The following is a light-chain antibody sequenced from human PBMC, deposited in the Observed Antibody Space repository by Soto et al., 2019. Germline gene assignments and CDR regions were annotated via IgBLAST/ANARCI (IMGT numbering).Light chain of an antibody. CDR2: ADS. V-gene: IGKV3-11*01. CDR3: QQRYNWPIT. Sequence: EIVLTQSPATLSLSPGERATLSCRASQSVSSSYLACYQQKPGQAPRLLIYADSNRATGIPARFSGSGSGTDFTLTISSLEPEDFSVYYCQQRYNWPITFGQGTRLEIK. CDR1: QSVSSSY. J-gene: IGKJ5*01.